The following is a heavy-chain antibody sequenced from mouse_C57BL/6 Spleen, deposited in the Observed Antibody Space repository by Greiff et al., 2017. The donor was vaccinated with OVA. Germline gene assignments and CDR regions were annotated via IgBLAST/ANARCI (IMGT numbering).Heavy chain of an antibody. CDR2: ISYDGSN. CDR3: ARDYDYVYWYFDV. D-gene: IGHD2-4*01. CDR1: GYSITSGYY. Sequence: VQLQQSGPGLVKPSQSLSLTCSVTGYSITSGYYWNWIRQFPGNKLEWMGYISYDGSNNYNPSLKNRISITRDTSKNQFILKLNSVTTEDTATYYGARDYDYVYWYFDVWGTGTTVTVSS. J-gene: IGHJ1*03. V-gene: IGHV3-6*01.